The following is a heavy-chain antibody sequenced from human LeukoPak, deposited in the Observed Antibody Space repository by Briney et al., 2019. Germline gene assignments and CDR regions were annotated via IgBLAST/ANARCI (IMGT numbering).Heavy chain of an antibody. J-gene: IGHJ4*02. Sequence: GRSMRLACAASGFTFSNYAMHWVRKAPGKGVEWGIVISYDGSHKYYADSVKGRFTISRDNSKNTLCLQMNSLRAEDTAVYYCARRNGDYGLDYWGQGTLVTVSS. CDR1: GFTFSNYA. CDR2: ISYDGSHK. D-gene: IGHD4-17*01. CDR3: ARRNGDYGLDY. V-gene: IGHV3-30*04.